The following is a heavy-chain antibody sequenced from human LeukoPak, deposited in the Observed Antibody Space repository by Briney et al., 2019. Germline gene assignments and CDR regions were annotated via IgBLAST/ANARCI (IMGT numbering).Heavy chain of an antibody. Sequence: ASVKVSCKASGYTFTGYYMHWVRQAPGQGLEWVGWINPNSGGTNYTEKFQGRVTMTRDTSISTVYMELSRLRSDDTAVFYCARDQSRLRFLEWLFDYWGQGTLVTVSS. CDR1: GYTFTGYY. CDR2: INPNSGGT. V-gene: IGHV1-2*02. CDR3: ARDQSRLRFLEWLFDY. J-gene: IGHJ4*02. D-gene: IGHD3-3*01.